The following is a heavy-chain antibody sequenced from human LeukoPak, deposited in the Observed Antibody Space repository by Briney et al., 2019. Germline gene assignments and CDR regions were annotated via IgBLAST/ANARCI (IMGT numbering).Heavy chain of an antibody. V-gene: IGHV3-74*01. Sequence: GGSLRLXCAASGFTCSSYWMHWVRRAPGKGLVSVSRINSAGSDTSYADSVKGRFTISRDNAKNTLYLQMNSLRAEDTAVYFCARDYCSGGSCFFNWGQGTLVTVSS. D-gene: IGHD2-15*01. CDR2: INSAGSDT. CDR1: GFTCSSYW. CDR3: ARDYCSGGSCFFN. J-gene: IGHJ4*02.